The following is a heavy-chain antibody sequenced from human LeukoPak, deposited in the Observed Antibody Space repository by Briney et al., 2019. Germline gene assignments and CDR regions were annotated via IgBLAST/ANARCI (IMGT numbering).Heavy chain of an antibody. CDR1: GGSISSSSSY. Sequence: SETLSLTCTVSGGSISSSSSYWSWIRQPAGKGLEWIGRIYTSGSTDYNPSLKSRVTMSVDTSKNQFSLKLRSVTAADTAVYYCARARPHFDYWGQGTLVTVSS. CDR2: IYTSGST. D-gene: IGHD6-6*01. J-gene: IGHJ4*02. V-gene: IGHV4-61*02. CDR3: ARARPHFDY.